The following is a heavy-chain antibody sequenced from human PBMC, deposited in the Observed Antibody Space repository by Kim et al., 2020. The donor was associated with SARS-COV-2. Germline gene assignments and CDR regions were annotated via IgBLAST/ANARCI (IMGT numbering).Heavy chain of an antibody. D-gene: IGHD1-26*01. J-gene: IGHJ4*02. V-gene: IGHV1-3*01. CDR1: GYTFTSYA. Sequence: ASVKVSCKASGYTFTSYAMHWVRQAPGQRLEWMGWINAGNGNTKYSQKFQGRVTITRDTSASTAYMELSSLRSEDTAVYYCASSKVGVVGATPTPFDYWGQGTLVTVSS. CDR3: ASSKVGVVGATPTPFDY. CDR2: INAGNGNT.